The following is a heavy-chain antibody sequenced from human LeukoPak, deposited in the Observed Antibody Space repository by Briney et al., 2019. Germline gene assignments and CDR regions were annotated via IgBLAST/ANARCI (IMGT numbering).Heavy chain of an antibody. D-gene: IGHD2-2*01. CDR1: GGSISSGGYY. J-gene: IGHJ4*02. V-gene: IGHV4-31*03. CDR3: ARKYCSSTSCYAGSIYFDY. Sequence: SETLSLTCTVSGGSISSGGYYWSWIRQHPGKGLEWIGYIYYSGSTYYNPSLKSRVTISVDTSKNQFSLKLSSVTAADTAAYYCARKYCSSTSCYAGSIYFDYWGQGTLVTVSS. CDR2: IYYSGST.